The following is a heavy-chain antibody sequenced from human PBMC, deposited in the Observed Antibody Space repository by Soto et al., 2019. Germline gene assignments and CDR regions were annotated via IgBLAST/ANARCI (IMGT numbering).Heavy chain of an antibody. D-gene: IGHD2-2*02. V-gene: IGHV4-59*01. Sequence: SETLSLTCTASGGSISSYYWSWIRQPPGKGLEWIGYIYYSGSTNYNPSLKSRVTISVDTSKNQFSLKLSSVTAADTAVYYCARVISDIVVVPAAIDYYYYYMDVWGKGTTVTVSS. CDR3: ARVISDIVVVPAAIDYYYYYMDV. CDR1: GGSISSYY. J-gene: IGHJ6*03. CDR2: IYYSGST.